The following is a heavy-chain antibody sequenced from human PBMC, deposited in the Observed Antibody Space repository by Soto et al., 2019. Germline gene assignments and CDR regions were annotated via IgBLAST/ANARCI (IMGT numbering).Heavy chain of an antibody. CDR1: GFTFSSYS. CDR3: TRVFQRALDY. D-gene: IGHD3-10*02. V-gene: IGHV3-21*01. Sequence: VGSLRLSCAASGFTFSSYSMNWVRQAPGKGLEWVSSISSSSSYIYYADSVKGRFTISRDNAKNSLYLQMNSLRAEDTAVYYCTRVFQRALDYWGQGTLVTGSS. CDR2: ISSSSSYI. J-gene: IGHJ4*02.